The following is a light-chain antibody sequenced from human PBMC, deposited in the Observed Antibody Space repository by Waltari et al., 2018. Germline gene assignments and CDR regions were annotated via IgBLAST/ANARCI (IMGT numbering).Light chain of an antibody. V-gene: IGLV2-23*01. CDR2: AGT. J-gene: IGLJ3*02. Sequence: QSPLTQPPSLSGPPGPSITISCTGTTSDVGSYNLVPWYQHHPGKAPKLMISAGTQRPSGVSDRFSGSKSGHTASLTIAGLQAEDVADYYCCSYVRDITWVFGGGTKLTVL. CDR3: CSYVRDITWV. CDR1: TSDVGSYNL.